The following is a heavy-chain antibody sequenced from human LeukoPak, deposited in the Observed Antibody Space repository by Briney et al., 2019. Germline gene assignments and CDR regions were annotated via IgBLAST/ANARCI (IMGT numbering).Heavy chain of an antibody. V-gene: IGHV3-53*01. Sequence: GGSLRLSCAASGFTVSSNYMSWVRQAPGKGLEWVSVIYSGGSTYYADSVKGRFTISRDNAKNSLYLQMNSLRAEDTAVYYCARDSYYDFWSGYYFSYYYYMDVWGKGTTVTVSS. J-gene: IGHJ6*03. D-gene: IGHD3-3*01. CDR2: IYSGGST. CDR3: ARDSYYDFWSGYYFSYYYYMDV. CDR1: GFTVSSNY.